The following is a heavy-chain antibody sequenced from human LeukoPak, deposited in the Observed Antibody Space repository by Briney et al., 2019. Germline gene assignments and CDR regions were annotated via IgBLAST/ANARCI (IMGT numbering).Heavy chain of an antibody. CDR2: IDPESGDT. CDR1: GYIFTGYY. Sequence: GASVKVSCKASGYIFTGYYMHWLRQAPGQGLEWMGWIDPESGDTNYAQKFQDKITMTRDTYMKTGYMELSSLRYDDTAVYYCAREEYSSGWYRGGWFDPWGQGTRSPSPQ. CDR3: AREEYSSGWYRGGWFDP. J-gene: IGHJ5*02. D-gene: IGHD6-19*01. V-gene: IGHV1-2*02.